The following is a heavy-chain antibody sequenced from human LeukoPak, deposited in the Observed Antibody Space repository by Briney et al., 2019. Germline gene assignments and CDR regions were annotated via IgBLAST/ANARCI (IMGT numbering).Heavy chain of an antibody. V-gene: IGHV5-51*01. J-gene: IGHJ4*02. CDR2: IYPGDSDT. D-gene: IGHD3-10*01. CDR1: GYRFTSYW. Sequence: GGSLKISLKGSGYRFTSYWIGWVRPMPGKGLEWMGIIYPGDSDTRYSPSFQGQVTISTDKSISTAYLQWSSLKASDTAMYYCARVSGSYYNVISTIDYWGQGTLVTVSS. CDR3: ARVSGSYYNVISTIDY.